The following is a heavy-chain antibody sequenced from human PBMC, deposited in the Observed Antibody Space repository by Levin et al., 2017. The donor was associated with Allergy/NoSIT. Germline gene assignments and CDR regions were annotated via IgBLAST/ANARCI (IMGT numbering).Heavy chain of an antibody. CDR2: IYNSGST. CDR3: ARQCYDMLTGYYNFDY. Sequence: PSETLSLTCTVSGGSISSSISYWGWIRQAPGTGLEWIGSIYNSGSTYYNPSLKSRVTTSVDTSKNQFSLKLSSVTAADTAVYYCARQCYDMLTGYYNFDYWGQGTLVTVSS. V-gene: IGHV4-39*01. CDR1: GGSISSSISY. D-gene: IGHD3-9*01. J-gene: IGHJ4*02.